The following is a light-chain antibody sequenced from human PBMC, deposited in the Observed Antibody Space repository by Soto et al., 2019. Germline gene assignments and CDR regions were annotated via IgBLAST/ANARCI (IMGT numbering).Light chain of an antibody. CDR3: SSYTTSNTRQIV. Sequence: QSALTQPASVSGSPGQSITISRTGTSSDVGGYKYVSWYQQHPGKAPKFMIYDVSNRPSGVSNRFSGSKSGNTASLTISGLQAEDEADYYCSSYTTSNTRQIVFGTGTKVTVL. J-gene: IGLJ1*01. V-gene: IGLV2-14*01. CDR2: DVS. CDR1: SSDVGGYKY.